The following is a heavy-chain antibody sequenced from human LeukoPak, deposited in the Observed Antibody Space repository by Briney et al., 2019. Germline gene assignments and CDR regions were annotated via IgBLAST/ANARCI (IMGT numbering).Heavy chain of an antibody. D-gene: IGHD3-10*01. CDR2: MSYSGTT. CDR1: GGSISSSGYY. Sequence: KPSETLSLTCTVSGGSISSSGYYWGWIRQPPGKGLEWIASMSYSGTTYYNPSLKSRVTISVDTSKNQFSLKLNSVTAADTAVYYCARSRREQLWFGELGTWIDPWGQGTLVTVSS. V-gene: IGHV4-39*07. J-gene: IGHJ5*02. CDR3: ARSRREQLWFGELGTWIDP.